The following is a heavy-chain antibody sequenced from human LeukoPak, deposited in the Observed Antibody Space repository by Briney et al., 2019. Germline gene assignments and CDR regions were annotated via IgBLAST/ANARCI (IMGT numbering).Heavy chain of an antibody. V-gene: IGHV4-61*02. CDR3: ARTSDSGWVDY. CDR2: IYTSGIT. Sequence: SQTLSLTCTVSGGSINSGGYYWSWIRQPAGKGLEWIGRIYTSGITNYNPSLESRVTMSVDTSKNQFSLELTSVTAADTAVYYCARTSDSGWVDYWGQGTLVTVSS. D-gene: IGHD6-19*01. J-gene: IGHJ4*02. CDR1: GGSINSGGYY.